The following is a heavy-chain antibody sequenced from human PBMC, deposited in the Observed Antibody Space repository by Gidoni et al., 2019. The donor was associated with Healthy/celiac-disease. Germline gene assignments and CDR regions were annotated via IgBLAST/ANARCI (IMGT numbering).Heavy chain of an antibody. Sequence: QVQLVESGGGVVQPGRSLRLSCAASGFPCSSYGMHWVRQAPGKGLEWVAVIWYDGSNKYYADSVKGRFTISRDNSKNTLYLQMNSLRAEDTAVYYCARDRGAQVGAALDYWGQGTLVTVSS. CDR2: IWYDGSNK. CDR1: GFPCSSYG. V-gene: IGHV3-33*01. J-gene: IGHJ4*02. CDR3: ARDRGAQVGAALDY. D-gene: IGHD1-26*01.